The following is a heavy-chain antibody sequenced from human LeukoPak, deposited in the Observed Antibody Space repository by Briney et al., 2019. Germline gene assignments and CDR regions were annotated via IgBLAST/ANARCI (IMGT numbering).Heavy chain of an antibody. D-gene: IGHD1-14*01. CDR1: GFIFSNYG. V-gene: IGHV3-21*06. Sequence: SGGSLRLSCAASGFIFSNYGMSWVRQAPGKGLEWVSSISFSSTHIYYADSIQGRFTISRDNAENSLYLQMNSLRAEDTAVYYCARGDVVIEPPRFCGFDIWGHGTMVTVSS. CDR2: ISFSSTHI. J-gene: IGHJ3*02. CDR3: ARGDVVIEPPRFCGFDI.